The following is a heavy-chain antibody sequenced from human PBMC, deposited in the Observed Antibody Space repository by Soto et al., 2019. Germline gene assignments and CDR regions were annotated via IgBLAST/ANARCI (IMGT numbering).Heavy chain of an antibody. D-gene: IGHD6-6*01. CDR2: IDPSDSYT. CDR3: AGEYSSSSESAFDI. J-gene: IGHJ3*02. V-gene: IGHV5-10-1*01. CDR1: GYSFTSYW. Sequence: PGESLNISCKGSGYSFTSYWISWVRQMPGKGLEWMGRIDPSDSYTNYSPSFQGHVTISADKSISTAYLQWSSLKASDTAMYYCAGEYSSSSESAFDIWGQGTMVTVSS.